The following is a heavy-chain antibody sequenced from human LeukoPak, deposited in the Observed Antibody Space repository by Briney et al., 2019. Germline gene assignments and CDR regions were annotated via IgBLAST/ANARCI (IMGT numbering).Heavy chain of an antibody. J-gene: IGHJ4*02. CDR1: GYTFTNYY. V-gene: IGHV1-46*01. Sequence: VASVKVSCKASGYTFTNYYMHWVRQAPGQGLEWMGVINPSGGSTTYAQKSQGRVTMTRDTSTSTVYMELSSLRSEDTAVYYCARDTKACSSIGCQTSFFDYWGQGTLVTVSS. CDR2: INPSGGST. D-gene: IGHD2-2*01. CDR3: ARDTKACSSIGCQTSFFDY.